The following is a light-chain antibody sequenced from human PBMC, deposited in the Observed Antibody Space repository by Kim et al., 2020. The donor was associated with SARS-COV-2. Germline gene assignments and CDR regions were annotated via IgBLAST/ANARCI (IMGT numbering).Light chain of an antibody. CDR1: SGSIASNY. CDR3: QSYDSSNHVV. CDR2: EDN. V-gene: IGLV6-57*03. J-gene: IGLJ2*01. Sequence: KTVTISGTRSSGSIASNYVQWYQQRPGRAPATVIYEDNQRPSGVPDRCSGSIDSSSNAACLTISGLKTEDEADYYCQSYDSSNHVVFGGGTQLTVL.